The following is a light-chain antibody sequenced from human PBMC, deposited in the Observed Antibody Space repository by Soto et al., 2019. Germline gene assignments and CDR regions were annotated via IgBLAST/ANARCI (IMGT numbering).Light chain of an antibody. J-gene: IGKJ2*01. V-gene: IGKV1-39*01. CDR1: QSISSY. Sequence: DIQMTQSPSSLSASVGDRVTITCRASQSISSYLNWYQQKPGKAPKLLIYTASSLPSGVPSRFSGSGSGTDFTLTISSLQPEDFAAYYCQQSYSTPPFGQGTKLEIK. CDR2: TAS. CDR3: QQSYSTPP.